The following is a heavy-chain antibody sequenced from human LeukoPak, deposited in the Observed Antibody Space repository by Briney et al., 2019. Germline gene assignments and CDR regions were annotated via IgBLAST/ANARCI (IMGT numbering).Heavy chain of an antibody. CDR2: IYHSGST. CDR3: ARGGSSGYSAFDY. Sequence: PSETLSLTCSVSGYSISSDYYWGWIRQPPGKGLEWIGRIYHSGSTYYNPSLKSRVTISVDTSKNQFSLKLSSVTAADTAVYYCARGGSSGYSAFDYWGQGTLVTVSS. V-gene: IGHV4-38-2*02. D-gene: IGHD3-22*01. J-gene: IGHJ4*02. CDR1: GYSISSDYY.